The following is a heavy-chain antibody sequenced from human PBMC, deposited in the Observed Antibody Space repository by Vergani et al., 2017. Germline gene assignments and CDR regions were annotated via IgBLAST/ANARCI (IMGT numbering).Heavy chain of an antibody. D-gene: IGHD2-2*02. CDR2: INHSGST. CDR3: ARDRGYCSSTSCYNKPVNWFDP. CDR1: GGSISSYY. V-gene: IGHV4-59*01. J-gene: IGHJ5*02. Sequence: QVQLQESGPGLVKPSETLSLTCTVSGGSISSYYWSWIRQPAGKGLEWIGEINHSGSTNYNPSLKSRVTISVDTSKNQFSLKLSSVTAADTAVYYCARDRGYCSSTSCYNKPVNWFDPWGQGTLVTVSS.